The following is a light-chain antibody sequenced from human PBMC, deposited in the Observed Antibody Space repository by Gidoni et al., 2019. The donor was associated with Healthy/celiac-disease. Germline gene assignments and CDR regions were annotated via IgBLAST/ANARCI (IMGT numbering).Light chain of an antibody. Sequence: DIVMTPSPLSLPVTPGEPASISCRSSQSLLHSNGYNYLDWYLQNPGQSPQLLIYLGSNRASGVPDRFSGSGSGTDFTLKISRVEAEDVGVYYCMQALQTPLTFGGGTKVEIK. CDR3: MQALQTPLT. CDR1: QSLLHSNGYNY. V-gene: IGKV2-28*01. J-gene: IGKJ4*01. CDR2: LGS.